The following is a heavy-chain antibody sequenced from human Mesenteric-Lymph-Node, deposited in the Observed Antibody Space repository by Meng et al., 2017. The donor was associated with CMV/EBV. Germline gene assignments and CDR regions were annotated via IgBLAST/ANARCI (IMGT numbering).Heavy chain of an antibody. Sequence: ASVKVSCKASGYTFTSYYMHWVRQAPGQGLEWMGIINPSGGSTSYAQKFQGRVTMTRDTSTSTVYMELSSLRSEDTAMYYCAARYKWNYHYFEFWGQGTLVTVSS. CDR3: AARYKWNYHYFEF. CDR2: INPSGGST. D-gene: IGHD1-7*01. J-gene: IGHJ4*02. V-gene: IGHV1-46*01. CDR1: GYTFTSYY.